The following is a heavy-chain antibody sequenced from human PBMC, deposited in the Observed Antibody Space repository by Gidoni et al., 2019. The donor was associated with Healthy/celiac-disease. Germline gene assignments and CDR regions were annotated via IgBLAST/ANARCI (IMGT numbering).Heavy chain of an antibody. Sequence: QVQLVESGGGVVQPGRSLRLSCAASGFTFSSYGMHWVRQAPGKGLEWVAVIWYDGSNKYDADSVKGRFTISRDNSKNTLYLQMNSLRAEDTAVYYCARGTMVRAGGFGYWGQGTLVTVSS. D-gene: IGHD3-10*01. CDR1: GFTFSSYG. CDR3: ARGTMVRAGGFGY. V-gene: IGHV3-33*01. CDR2: IWYDGSNK. J-gene: IGHJ4*02.